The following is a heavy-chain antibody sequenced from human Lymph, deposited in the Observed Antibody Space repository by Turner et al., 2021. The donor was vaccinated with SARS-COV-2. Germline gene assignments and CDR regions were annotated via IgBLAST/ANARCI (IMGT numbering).Heavy chain of an antibody. V-gene: IGHV3-30*18. D-gene: IGHD3-3*01. J-gene: IGHJ4*02. Sequence: VQLVESGGGVVKPGRSLRLSCAASGFTFSNYGMHWVRQAPGKGLEWVAVISYDGSNKNYAGSVKGRFTISRDNSKNTLNLQMNSLRAEDTAVYYCAKDSRFLEWLLFGEFDYWGQGTLVTVSS. CDR1: GFTFSNYG. CDR2: ISYDGSNK. CDR3: AKDSRFLEWLLFGEFDY.